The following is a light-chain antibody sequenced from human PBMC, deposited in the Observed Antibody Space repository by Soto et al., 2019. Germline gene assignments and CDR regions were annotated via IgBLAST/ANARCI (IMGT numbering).Light chain of an antibody. CDR3: QKYNNWPLT. J-gene: IGKJ5*01. V-gene: IGKV3-15*01. CDR1: QSVSGN. Sequence: EIVVTQSPATRSVSPGERATLSCRASQSVSGNLAWYQQKPGQSPRLLIYGASTRATGIPARFSGSGSGTEFTLTISSLQSEDFAIYYCQKYNNWPLTFGQGTRLEIE. CDR2: GAS.